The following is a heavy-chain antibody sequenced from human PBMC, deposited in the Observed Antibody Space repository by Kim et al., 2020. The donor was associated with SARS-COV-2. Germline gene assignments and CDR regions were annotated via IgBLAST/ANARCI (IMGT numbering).Heavy chain of an antibody. J-gene: IGHJ4*02. V-gene: IGHV4-39*01. CDR3: ARHRYSYGEVDY. CDR1: GGSISSSSYY. CDR2: IYYSGST. Sequence: SETLSLTCTVSGGSISSSSYYWGWIRQPPGKGLEWIGSIYYSGSTYYNPSLKSRVTISVDTSKNQFSLKLSSVTAADTAVYYCARHRYSYGEVDYWGQGTLVTVSS. D-gene: IGHD5-18*01.